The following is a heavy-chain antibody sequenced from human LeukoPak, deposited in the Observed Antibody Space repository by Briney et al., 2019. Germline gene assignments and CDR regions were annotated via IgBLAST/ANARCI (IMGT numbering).Heavy chain of an antibody. Sequence: GRSLRLSCAASGFTFSSYGIHWVRQAPGKRLEWVAVISSDGRITYYADSVKGRFTISRDNSKSTMYVQMNSLRTEDTAVYYCTKEGAVTGSMWFDHWGQGTLVTVSS. V-gene: IGHV3-30*18. CDR1: GFTFSSYG. D-gene: IGHD6-19*01. J-gene: IGHJ5*02. CDR2: ISSDGRIT. CDR3: TKEGAVTGSMWFDH.